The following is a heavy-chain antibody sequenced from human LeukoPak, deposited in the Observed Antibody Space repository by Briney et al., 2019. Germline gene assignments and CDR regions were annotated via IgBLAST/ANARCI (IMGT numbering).Heavy chain of an antibody. D-gene: IGHD6-19*01. CDR1: GGSFSGYC. Sequence: SETLSLTCAVYGGSFSGYCWSWIRQPPGKGLEWIGEINHSGSTNYNPSLKSRVTISVDTSKNQFSLKLSSVTAADTAVYYCARAGRMYSSGWYDYWGQGTLVTVPS. CDR2: INHSGST. J-gene: IGHJ4*02. V-gene: IGHV4-34*01. CDR3: ARAGRMYSSGWYDY.